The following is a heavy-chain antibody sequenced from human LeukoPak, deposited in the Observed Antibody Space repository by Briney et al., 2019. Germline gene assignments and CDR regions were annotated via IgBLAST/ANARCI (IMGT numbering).Heavy chain of an antibody. V-gene: IGHV3-66*01. CDR2: IYSGGST. CDR1: GFTVSSNY. J-gene: IGHJ4*02. CDR3: AREDYDSSGYYNPFDY. Sequence: GGSLRLSCAASGFTVSSNYMSWVRQAPGNGLEWVSVIYSGGSTYYADSVKGRFTISRDNSKNTLYLQMNSLRAEDTAVYYCAREDYDSSGYYNPFDYWGQGTLVTVSS. D-gene: IGHD3-22*01.